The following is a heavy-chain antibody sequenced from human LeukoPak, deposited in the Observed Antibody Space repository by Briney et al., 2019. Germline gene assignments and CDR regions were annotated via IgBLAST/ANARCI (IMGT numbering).Heavy chain of an antibody. Sequence: GGSLRLFCAASGFTLSSYWMSWVRQAPGKGLEWVANIKQDGSEKHYVDSVKGRFTISRDNAKNSLYMQMNSLRAEDTAVYYCARDEYAVPGGDYWGQGNLVTVSS. CDR2: IKQDGSEK. V-gene: IGHV3-7*01. J-gene: IGHJ4*02. D-gene: IGHD3-16*01. CDR3: ARDEYAVPGGDY. CDR1: GFTLSSYW.